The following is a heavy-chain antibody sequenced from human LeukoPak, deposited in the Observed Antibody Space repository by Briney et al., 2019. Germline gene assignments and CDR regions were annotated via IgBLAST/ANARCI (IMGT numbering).Heavy chain of an antibody. J-gene: IGHJ4*02. CDR3: AIPSAYDGSRYYHAY. CDR2: IGQDGIET. V-gene: IGHV3-7*01. CDR1: GISFASYW. D-gene: IGHD3-22*01. Sequence: GESLRLSCAASGISFASYWVTWVRQAPGKGLGWVANIGQDGIETVYEGSVKGRFTISRDNARNLLFLQMNSLRADDTAVYYCAIPSAYDGSRYYHAYWGQGTLVSVSS.